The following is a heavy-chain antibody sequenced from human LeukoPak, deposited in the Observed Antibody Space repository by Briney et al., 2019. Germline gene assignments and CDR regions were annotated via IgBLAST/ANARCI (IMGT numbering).Heavy chain of an antibody. V-gene: IGHV4-31*03. CDR3: AREDSSTSWDY. CDR1: GDSISSGGYY. J-gene: IGHJ4*02. CDR2: IYYSGIT. Sequence: SRTLSLTCTVSGDSISSGGYYWSWIRQHPGKGLEWIGYIYYSGITYYNPALKSRVTISVDTSKNPFSLKLSSVTAADTAVYYWAREDSSTSWDYWGQGTLVTVSS. D-gene: IGHD2-2*01.